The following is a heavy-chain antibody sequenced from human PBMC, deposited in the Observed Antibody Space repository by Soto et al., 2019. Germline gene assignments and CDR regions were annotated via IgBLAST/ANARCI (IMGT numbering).Heavy chain of an antibody. Sequence: PSETLSLTCTVSGGSISSSAYYWSWIRQHPGKGLEWIGYISHSGSTYYNPSLKSRVIISVDTSKNQFSLSLTSVTAADTAVYFCAREYTYGSNFLDSWGQGARVTV. CDR3: AREYTYGSNFLDS. J-gene: IGHJ4*02. CDR2: ISHSGST. V-gene: IGHV4-31*03. D-gene: IGHD5-18*01. CDR1: GGSISSSAYY.